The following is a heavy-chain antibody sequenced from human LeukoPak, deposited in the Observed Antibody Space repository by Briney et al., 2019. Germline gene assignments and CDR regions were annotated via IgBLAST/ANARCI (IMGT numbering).Heavy chain of an antibody. J-gene: IGHJ4*02. Sequence: GGSLRLSCAASGFTFSTYAMSWVRQAPGKGLEWVSAISGSGGTTYYADSVKGRFTISRDNSKNTLYLQMNGLRVEDTAVYYCATRYSYGSYYFDYWGQGTLVTVSP. CDR3: ATRYSYGSYYFDY. D-gene: IGHD5-18*01. CDR1: GFTFSTYA. CDR2: ISGSGGTT. V-gene: IGHV3-23*01.